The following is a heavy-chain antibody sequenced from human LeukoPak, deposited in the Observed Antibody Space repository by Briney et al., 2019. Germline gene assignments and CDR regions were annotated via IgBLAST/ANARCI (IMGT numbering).Heavy chain of an antibody. Sequence: PSETLSLTCAVYGGSFSGYYWSWIRQPPGKGLEWIGEINHSGSTNYNPSLKSRVTISVDTSKNQFSLKPSSVTAADTAVYYCARSWVKLWFGDYYYGMDVWGKGTTVTVSS. J-gene: IGHJ6*04. D-gene: IGHD3-10*01. CDR1: GGSFSGYY. CDR2: INHSGST. CDR3: ARSWVKLWFGDYYYGMDV. V-gene: IGHV4-34*01.